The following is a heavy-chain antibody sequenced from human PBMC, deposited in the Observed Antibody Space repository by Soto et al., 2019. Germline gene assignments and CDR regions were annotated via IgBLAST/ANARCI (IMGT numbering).Heavy chain of an antibody. Sequence: VASVKVSCKASGYTFTGYYMHWVRQAPGQGLEWMGWINPNSGGTNYAQKFQGWVTMTRDTSICTAYMELSRLRSDDTAVYYCATAVADMNYYYGMDVWGQGTTVTVSS. CDR1: GYTFTGYY. V-gene: IGHV1-2*04. D-gene: IGHD6-19*01. CDR3: ATAVADMNYYYGMDV. CDR2: INPNSGGT. J-gene: IGHJ6*02.